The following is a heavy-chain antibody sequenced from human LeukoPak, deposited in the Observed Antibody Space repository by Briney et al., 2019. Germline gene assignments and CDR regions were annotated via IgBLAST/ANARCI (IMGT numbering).Heavy chain of an antibody. V-gene: IGHV1-69*05. J-gene: IGHJ5*02. Sequence: ASVKVSCKASGGTLNSYSISWVRQAPGQGLNWMGRIIPMFRTTNYAQEFKGRVTITMDASTTTVYMELSSLGFEDTAIYYCARSGAGTTVGYNWFDPWGQGTLVTVSS. CDR1: GGTLNSYS. CDR2: IIPMFRTT. CDR3: ARSGAGTTVGYNWFDP. D-gene: IGHD1-1*01.